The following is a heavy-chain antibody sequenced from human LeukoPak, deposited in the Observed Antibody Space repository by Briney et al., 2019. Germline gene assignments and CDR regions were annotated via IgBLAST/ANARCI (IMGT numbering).Heavy chain of an antibody. J-gene: IGHJ6*03. D-gene: IGHD3-10*01. V-gene: IGHV4-4*07. Sequence: PSETLSLTCTVSGGSISSNYWSWIRQPAGKGLEWIGRIYTSGSTNYNPSLKSRVTISVDKCKNQFSLKLSSVTAADTAVYYCARERYGNYYYYMDVWGKGTTVTVSS. CDR1: GGSISSNY. CDR3: ARERYGNYYYYMDV. CDR2: IYTSGST.